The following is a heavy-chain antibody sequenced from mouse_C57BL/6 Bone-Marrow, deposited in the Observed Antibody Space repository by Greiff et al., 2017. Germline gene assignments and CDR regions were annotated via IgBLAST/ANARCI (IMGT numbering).Heavy chain of an antibody. CDR1: GYTFTSYW. J-gene: IGHJ4*01. Sequence: VQLQQPGAELVKPGASVKMSCKASGYTFTSYWITWVKQRPGQGLEWIGDIYPGSGSTNYNEKFKSKATLTVDTSSSTAYMQLSSLTSEDSAVYYWARRRDLLPYAMDYWGQGTSVTVSS. D-gene: IGHD1-1*01. CDR2: IYPGSGST. V-gene: IGHV1-55*01. CDR3: ARRRDLLPYAMDY.